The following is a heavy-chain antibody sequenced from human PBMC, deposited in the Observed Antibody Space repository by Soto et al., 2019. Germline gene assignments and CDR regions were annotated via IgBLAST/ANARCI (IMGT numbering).Heavy chain of an antibody. J-gene: IGHJ4*02. CDR1: GFTVSSNY. V-gene: IGHV3-53*01. Sequence: GSLRLSCAASGFTVSSNYMSWVRQAPGKGLEWVSVIYSGGSTYYADSVKGRFTISRDNSKNTLYLQMNSLRAEDTAVYYCARESRDNWNQRAVDYWGQGTLVTVSS. CDR2: IYSGGST. CDR3: ARESRDNWNQRAVDY. D-gene: IGHD1-20*01.